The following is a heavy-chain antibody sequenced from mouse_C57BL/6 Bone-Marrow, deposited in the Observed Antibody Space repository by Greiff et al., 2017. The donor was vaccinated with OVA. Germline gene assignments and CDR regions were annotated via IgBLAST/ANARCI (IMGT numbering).Heavy chain of an antibody. D-gene: IGHD1-2*01. J-gene: IGHJ4*01. CDR1: GYSITSGYY. Sequence: EVQRVESGPGLVKPSQSLSLTCSVTGYSITSGYYWNWIRQFPGNKLEWMGYISYDGSNNYNPSLKNRISITRDTSKNQFFLKLNSVTTEDTATYYCARDWLYYYAMDYWGQGTSVTVSS. CDR2: ISYDGSN. V-gene: IGHV3-6*01. CDR3: ARDWLYYYAMDY.